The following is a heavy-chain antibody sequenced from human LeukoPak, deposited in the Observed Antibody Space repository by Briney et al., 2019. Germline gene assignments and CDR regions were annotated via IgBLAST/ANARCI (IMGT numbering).Heavy chain of an antibody. J-gene: IGHJ6*03. Sequence: SVKVSCEASGGTFSSYAISWVRQAPGQGLEWMGRIIPIFGTANYAQKFQGRVTITTDESTSTAYMELSSLRSEDTAVYYCARDSLVVVPAATHYYYYYMDVWGKGTTVTVSS. D-gene: IGHD2-2*01. CDR1: GGTFSSYA. CDR3: ARDSLVVVPAATHYYYYYMDV. V-gene: IGHV1-69*05. CDR2: IIPIFGTA.